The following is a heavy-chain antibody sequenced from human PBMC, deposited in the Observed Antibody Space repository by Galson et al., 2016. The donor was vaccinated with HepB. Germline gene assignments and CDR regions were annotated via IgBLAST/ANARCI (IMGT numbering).Heavy chain of an antibody. D-gene: IGHD4-23*01. V-gene: IGHV4-59*02. J-gene: IGHJ5*02. CDR2: IYYTGYT. Sequence: SETLSLTCSVSGDSVNSYYWSWVRQPPGKGLEWIGYIYYTGYTVFNPSLKSRGSLSIDTSKNQFSLKLRSVTAADTAVYYCVRLHYRDNSNCFAPWGQGTLVTVSS. CDR3: VRLHYRDNSNCFAP. CDR1: GDSVNSYY.